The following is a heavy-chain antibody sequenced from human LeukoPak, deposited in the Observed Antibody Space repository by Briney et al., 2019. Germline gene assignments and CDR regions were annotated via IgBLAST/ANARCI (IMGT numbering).Heavy chain of an antibody. Sequence: SETLSLTCAVYGGSFSGYYWSWIRQPPGKGLEWIGEISHSGSTNYNPSLKSRVTISVDTSKNQFSLKLSSVTAADTAVYYCARTNYYFDYWGQGTLVTVSS. CDR1: GGSFSGYY. D-gene: IGHD1-1*01. J-gene: IGHJ4*02. CDR3: ARTNYYFDY. CDR2: ISHSGST. V-gene: IGHV4-34*01.